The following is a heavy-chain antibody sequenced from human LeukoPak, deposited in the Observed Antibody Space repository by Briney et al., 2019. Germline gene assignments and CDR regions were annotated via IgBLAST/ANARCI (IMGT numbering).Heavy chain of an antibody. J-gene: IGHJ3*02. Sequence: SETLSLTCTVSGGSISSYYWSWIRQPPGKGLEWIGYIYYSGSTNYNPSLESRVTISVDTSKNQFSLKLSSVTAADTAVYYCAREGYSGSYYSAFDIWGQGTMVTVSS. CDR2: IYYSGST. D-gene: IGHD1-26*01. V-gene: IGHV4-59*12. CDR3: AREGYSGSYYSAFDI. CDR1: GGSISSYY.